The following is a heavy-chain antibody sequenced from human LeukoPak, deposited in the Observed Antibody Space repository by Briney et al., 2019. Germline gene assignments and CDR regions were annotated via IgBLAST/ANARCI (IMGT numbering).Heavy chain of an antibody. CDR2: IYSSGST. CDR3: ARDPAPDAFDI. Sequence: SGPGLVKPSETLSLTCTVSGASISSYSWCWIRQPAGKGLEWIGRIYSSGSTNYNPSLKSRVTMSADTSKNHFSLKLSSVTAADTAVYYCARDPAPDAFDIWGQGTMVTVSS. J-gene: IGHJ3*02. CDR1: GASISSYS. V-gene: IGHV4-4*07.